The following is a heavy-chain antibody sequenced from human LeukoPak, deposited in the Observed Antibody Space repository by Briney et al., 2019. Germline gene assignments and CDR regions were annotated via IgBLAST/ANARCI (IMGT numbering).Heavy chain of an antibody. CDR3: AKRSPSAGAFDI. CDR2: IRYDGSNK. V-gene: IGHV3-30*02. Sequence: GGSLRLSCAASGFTFSSYGMHWVRQAPGKGLEWVAFIRYDGSNKYYADSAKGRFTISRDNSKNTLYLQMDSLRAEDTAVYYCAKRSPSAGAFDIWGQGTMVTVSS. J-gene: IGHJ3*02. CDR1: GFTFSSYG.